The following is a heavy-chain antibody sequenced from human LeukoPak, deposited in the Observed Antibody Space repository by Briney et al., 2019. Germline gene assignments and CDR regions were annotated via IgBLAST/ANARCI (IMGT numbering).Heavy chain of an antibody. Sequence: SETLSLTCTVSGGSISSGSYYWNWIRQPAGKGLEWIGRIYTSGSINHNPSLKSRVTISLDTSKNQFSLKLSSVTAADTAVYYCARVAPRTYGSGSYYRKLFDYWGQGTLVTVSS. V-gene: IGHV4-61*02. CDR1: GGSISSGSYY. D-gene: IGHD3-10*01. CDR2: IYTSGSI. J-gene: IGHJ4*02. CDR3: ARVAPRTYGSGSYYRKLFDY.